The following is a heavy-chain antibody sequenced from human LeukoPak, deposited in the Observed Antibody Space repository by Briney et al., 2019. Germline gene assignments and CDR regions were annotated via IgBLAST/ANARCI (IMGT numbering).Heavy chain of an antibody. V-gene: IGHV1-24*01. CDR3: ARGLYYDFWSGYSFDY. D-gene: IGHD3-3*01. CDR2: FDPEDGET. Sequence: ASVKVSCKVSGYTLTELSMHWVRQAPGKGLEWMGGFDPEDGETIYAQKFQGRVTMTEDTSTDTAYMELSSLRSEDTAVYYCARGLYYDFWSGYSFDYWGQGTLVTVSS. CDR1: GYTLTELS. J-gene: IGHJ4*02.